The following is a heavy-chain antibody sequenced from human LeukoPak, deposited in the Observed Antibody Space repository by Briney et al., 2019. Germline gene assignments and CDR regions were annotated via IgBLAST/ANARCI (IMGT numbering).Heavy chain of an antibody. CDR3: ARGARKDGYNFDY. CDR1: GGSISSGSYY. J-gene: IGHJ4*02. D-gene: IGHD5-24*01. V-gene: IGHV4-61*02. CDR2: IYTSGST. Sequence: SETLSLTCTVSGGSISSGSYYWSWIRQPAGKGLEWIGRIYTSGSTNYNPSLKSRVTISVDTSKNQFSLKLSSVTAAGTAVYYCARGARKDGYNFDYWGQGTLVTVSS.